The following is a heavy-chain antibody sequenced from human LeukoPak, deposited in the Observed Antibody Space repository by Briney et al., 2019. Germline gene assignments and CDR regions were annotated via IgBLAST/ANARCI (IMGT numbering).Heavy chain of an antibody. D-gene: IGHD6-19*01. CDR3: ARGLAPGWGYYHYYMDV. CDR1: GGSFSGYY. Sequence: SETLSLTCAVYGGSFSGYYWSWIRQPPGKGLEWIGEINHSGSTNYNPSPKSRVTISVDTSKNQFSLKLSSVTAADTAVYYCARGLAPGWGYYHYYMDVWGKGTTVTISS. CDR2: INHSGST. J-gene: IGHJ6*03. V-gene: IGHV4-34*01.